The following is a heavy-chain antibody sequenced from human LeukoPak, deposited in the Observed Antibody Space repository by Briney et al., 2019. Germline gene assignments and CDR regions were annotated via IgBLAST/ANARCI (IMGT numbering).Heavy chain of an antibody. D-gene: IGHD4-17*01. V-gene: IGHV4-39*01. CDR3: ASGESYYYYGMDV. J-gene: IGHJ6*02. Sequence: IGIIYYSGSTYYNPSLKSRVTISVDTSKNQFSLKLSSVTAADTAVYYCASGESYYYYGMDVWGQGTTVTVSS. CDR2: IYYSGST.